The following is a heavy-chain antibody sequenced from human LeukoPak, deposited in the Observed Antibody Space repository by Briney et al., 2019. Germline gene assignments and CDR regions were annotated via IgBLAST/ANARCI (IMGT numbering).Heavy chain of an antibody. V-gene: IGHV1-69*04. D-gene: IGHD6-19*01. CDR3: ARVVQWLVRDAFDI. Sequence: ASVKVSCKASGGTFSSYAISWVRQAPGQGLEWMGRIIPILGIANYAQKFQGRVTITADKSTSTAYMELSSLRSEDTAVYYCARVVQWLVRDAFDIWGRGTMVTVSS. CDR2: IIPILGIA. CDR1: GGTFSSYA. J-gene: IGHJ3*02.